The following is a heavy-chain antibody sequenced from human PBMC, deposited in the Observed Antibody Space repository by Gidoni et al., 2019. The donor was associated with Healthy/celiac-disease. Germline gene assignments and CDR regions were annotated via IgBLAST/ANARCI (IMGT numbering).Heavy chain of an antibody. CDR2: IYYSGST. J-gene: IGHJ4*02. Sequence: QLQESGPGLVKPSETLSLTCTVSGGSISSSGYYWGWIRQPPGKGLEWIGSIYYSGSTYYNPSLKSRVTISVDTSKNQFSLKLSSVTAADTAVYYCARNEIYDSSGYFKTPFDYWGQGTLVTVSS. CDR1: GGSISSSGYY. V-gene: IGHV4-39*01. D-gene: IGHD3-22*01. CDR3: ARNEIYDSSGYFKTPFDY.